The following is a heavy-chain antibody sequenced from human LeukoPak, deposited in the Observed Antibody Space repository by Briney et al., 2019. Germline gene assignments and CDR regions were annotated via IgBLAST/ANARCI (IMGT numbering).Heavy chain of an antibody. D-gene: IGHD2-21*02. CDR1: GYTFTSYG. J-gene: IGHJ4*02. CDR3: ARESRYCGGDCYSFDY. CDR2: ISAYNGNT. V-gene: IGHV1-18*01. Sequence: ASVKVSCKASGYTFTSYGISWVRQAPGQGLEWMGWISAYNGNTNYAQKLQGRVTMTTDTSTSTAYMELRSLGSDDTAVYYCARESRYCGGDCYSFDYWGQGTLVTVSS.